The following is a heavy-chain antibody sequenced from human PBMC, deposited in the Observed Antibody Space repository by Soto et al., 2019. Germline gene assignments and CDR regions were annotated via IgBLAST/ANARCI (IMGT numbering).Heavy chain of an antibody. CDR3: ARDFYDDSGYLAY. D-gene: IGHD3-22*01. V-gene: IGHV3-30-3*01. Sequence: QVQLVESGGGVVQPGRSLRLSCVASGFIFNNYPLHWVRQAPGKGLEWVSFVSFDGTTKYHADSVKGRFSISRDNSKNTLYLQMNSLRAEDTGVYYGARDFYDDSGYLAYWGQGTLVTVSS. J-gene: IGHJ4*02. CDR2: VSFDGTTK. CDR1: GFIFNNYP.